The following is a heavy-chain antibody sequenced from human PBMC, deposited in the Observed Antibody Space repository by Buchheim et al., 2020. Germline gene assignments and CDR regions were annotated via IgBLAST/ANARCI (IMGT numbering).Heavy chain of an antibody. CDR1: GFTFSSYW. D-gene: IGHD3-22*01. CDR3: VTSGSYYYYAMDV. Sequence: EVPLVESGGGLVQPGGSLRLSCAASGFTFSSYWMHWVRQAPGKGLVCAARINSDGRTTTYADSVKGRFTISRDNAMNTLYLQIDSLRAEDTAVYYCVTSGSYYYYAMDVWGQGTT. V-gene: IGHV3-74*01. CDR2: INSDGRTT. J-gene: IGHJ6*02.